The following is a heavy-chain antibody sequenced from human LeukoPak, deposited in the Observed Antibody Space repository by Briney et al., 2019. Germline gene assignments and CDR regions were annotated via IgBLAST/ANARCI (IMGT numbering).Heavy chain of an antibody. D-gene: IGHD2-15*01. V-gene: IGHV3-11*01. Sequence: TGESLRLFCEASGFTFRDYYLTWIRQAPGKGLEWVSYISSSGETTYYADSVEGRFTISRDNDKNSLYLQMNSLRAEDTAVYYCARDRSGGIYYFDSWGQGALVTVAS. CDR1: GFTFRDYY. J-gene: IGHJ4*02. CDR2: ISSSGETT. CDR3: ARDRSGGIYYFDS.